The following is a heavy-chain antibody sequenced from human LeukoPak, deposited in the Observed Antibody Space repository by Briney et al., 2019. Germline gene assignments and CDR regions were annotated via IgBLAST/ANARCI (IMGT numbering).Heavy chain of an antibody. V-gene: IGHV3-21*01. Sequence: NAGGSLRLSCAASGFTFSSYSMNWVRQAPGKGLEWVSSISSSSSYIYYADSVKGRFTISRDNAKNSLCLQMNSLRAEDTAVYYCARDSVTMVRGVYVYFDYWGQGTLVTVSS. D-gene: IGHD3-10*01. J-gene: IGHJ4*02. CDR2: ISSSSSYI. CDR1: GFTFSSYS. CDR3: ARDSVTMVRGVYVYFDY.